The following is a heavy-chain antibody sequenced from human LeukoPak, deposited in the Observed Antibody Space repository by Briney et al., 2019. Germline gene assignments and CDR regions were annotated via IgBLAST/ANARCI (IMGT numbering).Heavy chain of an antibody. J-gene: IGHJ4*02. CDR1: GGSINTYY. D-gene: IGHD3-10*01. CDR2: IYSSGST. Sequence: SEPLSLTCTVSGGSINTYYWSWIRQTPGKGLEWIGYIYSSGSTKYNPSLKSRVSISVDTSKNQFSLKLSSVTAADTALYYCARQYGSYNPFDYWGQGTLVTVSS. V-gene: IGHV4-59*08. CDR3: ARQYGSYNPFDY.